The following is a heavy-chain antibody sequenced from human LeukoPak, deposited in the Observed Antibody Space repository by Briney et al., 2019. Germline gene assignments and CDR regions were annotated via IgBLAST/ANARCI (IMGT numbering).Heavy chain of an antibody. V-gene: IGHV4-34*01. CDR3: ARAPLYDYVWGSYRLCAFDI. CDR2: INHSGST. Sequence: PSETLSLTCAVSGGSFSGYCWSWIRQPPGKGLEWIGEINHSGSTNYNPSLKSRVTISVDTSKNQFSLKLSSVTAADTAVYYCARAPLYDYVWGSYRLCAFDIWGQGTMVTVSS. CDR1: GGSFSGYC. J-gene: IGHJ3*02. D-gene: IGHD3-16*02.